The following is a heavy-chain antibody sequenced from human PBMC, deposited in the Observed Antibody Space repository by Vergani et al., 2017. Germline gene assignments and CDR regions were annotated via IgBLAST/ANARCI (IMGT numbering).Heavy chain of an antibody. CDR2: ISAYNGNT. CDR3: ARGTGQFKDYYESSGYSDY. J-gene: IGHJ4*02. CDR1: GYTFTSYG. V-gene: IGHV1-18*01. Sequence: QVQLVQSGAEVKKPGASVKVSCKASGYTFTSYGISWVRQAPGQGLEWMGWISAYNGNTNYAQKLQGRVTMTTDTSTSTAYMELRSLRADDTAVYYCARGTGQFKDYYESSGYSDYWGQGTLVTVSS. D-gene: IGHD3-22*01.